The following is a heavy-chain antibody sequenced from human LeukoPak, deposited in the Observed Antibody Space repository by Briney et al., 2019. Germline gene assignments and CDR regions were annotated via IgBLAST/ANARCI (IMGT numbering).Heavy chain of an antibody. D-gene: IGHD2-2*01. CDR1: GGTFSSYA. V-gene: IGHV1-69*06. J-gene: IGHJ3*02. CDR2: IIPIFGTA. CDR3: ARSEYQLLAITGDAFDI. Sequence: GASVKVSCKASGGTFSSYAISWVRQAPGQGLEWMGGIIPIFGTANYAQKFQGRVTITADKSTSTAYMELSSLRSEDTAVYYCARSEYQLLAITGDAFDIWGRGTMVTVSS.